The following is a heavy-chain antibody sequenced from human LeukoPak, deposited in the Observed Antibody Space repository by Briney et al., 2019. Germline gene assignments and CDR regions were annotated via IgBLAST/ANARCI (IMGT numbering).Heavy chain of an antibody. CDR2: ISAYNGNT. D-gene: IGHD5-18*01. CDR1: RYTVTRYG. CDR3: ERESQPKYGMDV. Sequence: ASVKVSCKASRYTVTRYGISGVRQAAGQGLEGKGWISAYNGNTNYAQKLQGRVTMTTDSSTSTAYMELRSLGSDDTAVYYWERESQPKYGMDVWGQGTTVTVSS. J-gene: IGHJ6*02. V-gene: IGHV1-18*01.